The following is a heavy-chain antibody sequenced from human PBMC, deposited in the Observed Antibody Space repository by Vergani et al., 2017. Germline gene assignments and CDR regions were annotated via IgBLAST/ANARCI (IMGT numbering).Heavy chain of an antibody. CDR3: AKDRGWYSLGLDY. D-gene: IGHD2-21*01. Sequence: QVQLVESGGGVVQPGRSLRLSCAASGFTFSSYGMHWVRQAPGKGLEWVAVISYDGSNKYYADSVKGRFTISRDNSKNTLYLQMNSLRAEDTAVYYCAKDRGWYSLGLDYWGQGTLVTVSS. V-gene: IGHV3-30*18. CDR2: ISYDGSNK. J-gene: IGHJ4*02. CDR1: GFTFSSYG.